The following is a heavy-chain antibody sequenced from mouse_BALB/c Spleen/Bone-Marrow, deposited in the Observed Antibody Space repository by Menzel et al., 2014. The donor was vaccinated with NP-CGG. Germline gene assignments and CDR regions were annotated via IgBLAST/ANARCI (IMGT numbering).Heavy chain of an antibody. Sequence: EVHLVESGPELVKPGASVKMSCKASGYTFTDYYMDWVKPSLGESFEWIGRVNPYNGGTSYNQKFKGKATLTVDKSSSTAYMELNSLTSEDSAVYYCARGVYYGNYFDYRGQGTTLTVSS. CDR3: ARGVYYGNYFDY. J-gene: IGHJ2*01. CDR2: VNPYNGGT. V-gene: IGHV1-19*01. D-gene: IGHD2-1*01. CDR1: GYTFTDYY.